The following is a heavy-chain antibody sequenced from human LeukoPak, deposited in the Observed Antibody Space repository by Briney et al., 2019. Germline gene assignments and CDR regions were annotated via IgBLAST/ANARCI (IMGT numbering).Heavy chain of an antibody. CDR3: ATEIGGGPYYLDS. Sequence: SVKVSCKASGGTFSNYAITWVRQAPGQGLEFMGRIVPILEITNYAEKFQGRVTITADKSTTTAYLELSSLKSEDTAVYYCATEIGGGPYYLDSWGQGTLVTVSS. V-gene: IGHV1-69*04. CDR2: IVPILEIT. D-gene: IGHD2/OR15-2a*01. J-gene: IGHJ4*02. CDR1: GGTFSNYA.